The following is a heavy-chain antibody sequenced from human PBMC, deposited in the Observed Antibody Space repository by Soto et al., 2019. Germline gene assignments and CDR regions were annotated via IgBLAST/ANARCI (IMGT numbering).Heavy chain of an antibody. D-gene: IGHD2-15*01. CDR1: GFTFSSYE. J-gene: IGHJ5*02. CDR3: AREVCGGSCYNWFDP. CDR2: ISNNGSTI. Sequence: GGSLRLSCAASGFTFSSYEMNRVRQAPGNGLESVSYISNNGSTIYYADSVKGRFTTSRDNAKNSLYLQMNRLSAEDTAVYYCAREVCGGSCYNWFDPWGQGTLVTVSS. V-gene: IGHV3-48*03.